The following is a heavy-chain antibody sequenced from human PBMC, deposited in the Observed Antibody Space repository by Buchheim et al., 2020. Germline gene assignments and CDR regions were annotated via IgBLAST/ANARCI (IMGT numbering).Heavy chain of an antibody. D-gene: IGHD5-12*01. CDR1: GFTFRSYV. CDR3: AKVSGYDYNFFDY. V-gene: IGHV3-23*04. CDR2: ISGGGGST. Sequence: DVQLVEYEGGLVQPGGSLRLSCAASGFTFRSYVISWVRQAPGKGLEWVSGISGGGGSTFYADSVRGRFTISRDNSKNTLYLEMNILRAEDTALYYCAKVSGYDYNFFDYWGQGTL. J-gene: IGHJ4*02.